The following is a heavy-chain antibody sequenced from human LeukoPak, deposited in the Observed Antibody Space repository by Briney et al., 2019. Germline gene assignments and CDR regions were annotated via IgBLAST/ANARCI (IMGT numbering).Heavy chain of an antibody. V-gene: IGHV3-7*01. CDR1: GFAFRYYW. Sequence: GRSLRLSCAVSGFAFRYYWVNCVRRAPGKRLECVTNIKRDGSETSYVGSVKGRLTISRDTAKNTLYLQMTTLRAEDTAVYFCARHTSDWYKEGANWGQGTPVTVSS. CDR3: ARHTSDWYKEGAN. CDR2: IKRDGSET. J-gene: IGHJ4*02. D-gene: IGHD6-19*01.